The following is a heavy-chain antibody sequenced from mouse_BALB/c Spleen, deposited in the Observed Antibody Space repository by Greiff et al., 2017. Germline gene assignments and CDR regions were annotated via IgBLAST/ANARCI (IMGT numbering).Heavy chain of an antibody. J-gene: IGHJ4*01. CDR3: ARWEGGSSYGYAMDY. CDR1: GYTFTSYW. V-gene: IGHV1S81*02. Sequence: QVQLQQPGAELVKPGASVKLSCKASGYTFTSYWMHWVKQRPGQGLEWIGEINPSNGRTNYNEKFKSKATLTVDKSSSTAYMQLSSLTSEDSAVYYCARWEGGSSYGYAMDYWGQGTSVTVSS. D-gene: IGHD1-1*01. CDR2: INPSNGRT.